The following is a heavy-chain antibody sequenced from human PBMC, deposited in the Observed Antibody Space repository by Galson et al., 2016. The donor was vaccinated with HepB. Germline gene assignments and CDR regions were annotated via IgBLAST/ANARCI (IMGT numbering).Heavy chain of an antibody. Sequence: QPGAEVKKPGASVKVSCKASGFTFRNYNMHWVRQAPGQGLEWMGIINRGGPGTIYAQKFQDRLTMTSDTSTSTVYMELSSLRSEDTALYYCTRDYNWVIDYWGQGTLVTVSS. CDR1: GFTFRNYN. CDR2: INRGGPGT. V-gene: IGHV1-46*03. J-gene: IGHJ4*02. CDR3: TRDYNWVIDY. D-gene: IGHD1-1*01.